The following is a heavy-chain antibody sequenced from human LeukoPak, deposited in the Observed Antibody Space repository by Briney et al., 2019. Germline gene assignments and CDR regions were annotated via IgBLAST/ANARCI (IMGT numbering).Heavy chain of an antibody. Sequence: SETLSLTCTVSGYSISSGYYWGWIRQPPGKGLEWIGSIYHSGSTYYNPSLKSRVTISVDTSKNQFSLTLSSVTAADTAVYYCASRSAVGIFDYWGQGTLVTVSS. CDR1: GYSISSGYY. D-gene: IGHD6-13*01. V-gene: IGHV4-38-2*02. CDR3: ASRSAVGIFDY. CDR2: IYHSGST. J-gene: IGHJ4*02.